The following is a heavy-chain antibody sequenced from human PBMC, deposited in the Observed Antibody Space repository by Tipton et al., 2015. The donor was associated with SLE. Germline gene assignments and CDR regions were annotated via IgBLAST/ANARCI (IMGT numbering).Heavy chain of an antibody. D-gene: IGHD2-2*01. Sequence: GLVKPSGTLSLTCAVSGGSISSNNWWSWVRQAPGKGLEWIAEINHSGSTNYKPSLKSRVTISADTSKNQFSLKLSSVTAADTAVYYCARVPAVYYYYMDVWGKGTTVTVSS. CDR1: GGSISSNNW. CDR3: ARVPAVYYYYMDV. CDR2: INHSGST. J-gene: IGHJ6*03. V-gene: IGHV4-4*02.